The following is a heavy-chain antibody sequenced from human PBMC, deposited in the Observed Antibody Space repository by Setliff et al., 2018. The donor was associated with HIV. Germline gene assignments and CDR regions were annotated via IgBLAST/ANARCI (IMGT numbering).Heavy chain of an antibody. CDR1: GDSINTHY. CDR3: AGQRAVIFNWDAFDV. CDR2: TSTGGPT. V-gene: IGHV4-4*07. Sequence: SETLSLTCTVSGDSINTHYWSWLRQPAGKRLEWIGRTSTGGPTNPSFESRVTMSEDTSRNQVSLTLRSVTAADSGVYYCAGQRAVIFNWDAFDVWGQGALVTVSS. J-gene: IGHJ3*01.